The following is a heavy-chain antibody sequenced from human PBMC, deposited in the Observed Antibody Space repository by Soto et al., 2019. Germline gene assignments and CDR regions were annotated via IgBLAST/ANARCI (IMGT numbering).Heavy chain of an antibody. Sequence: VGSLRLSCAASGFTFSSYAMSWVRQAPGKGLEWVSAISGSGGSTYYADSVKGRFTISRDNSKNTLYLQMNSLRAEDTAVYYCAKGARGYYYYGMDVWGQGTTVTVSS. J-gene: IGHJ6*02. CDR2: ISGSGGST. CDR3: AKGARGYYYYGMDV. V-gene: IGHV3-23*01. CDR1: GFTFSSYA.